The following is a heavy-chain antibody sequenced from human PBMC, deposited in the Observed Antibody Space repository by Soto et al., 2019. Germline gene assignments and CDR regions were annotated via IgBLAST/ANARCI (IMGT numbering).Heavy chain of an antibody. V-gene: IGHV1-3*01. Sequence: ASVKVSCKGSGYTFTSYDINWVRQATGQGLEWMGWINAGNGNTKYSQKFQGRVTITRDTSASTAYMELSSLRSEDTAVYYCAREGDDILTGYWPFDYWGQGTLVTVSS. D-gene: IGHD3-9*01. CDR3: AREGDDILTGYWPFDY. CDR1: GYTFTSYD. J-gene: IGHJ4*02. CDR2: INAGNGNT.